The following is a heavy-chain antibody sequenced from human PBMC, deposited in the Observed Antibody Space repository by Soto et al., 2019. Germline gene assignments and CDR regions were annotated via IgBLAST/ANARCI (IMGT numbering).Heavy chain of an antibody. CDR3: ARVVATIAEYYFDY. Sequence: SGGSLRLSCAASGFTFSSYSMNWVRQAPGKGLEWVSSISSSSSYIYYADSVKGRFTISRDNAKNSLYLQMNSLRAEDTAVYYCARVVATIAEYYFDYWGQGTLVTVSS. J-gene: IGHJ4*02. CDR1: GFTFSSYS. V-gene: IGHV3-21*01. CDR2: ISSSSSYI. D-gene: IGHD5-12*01.